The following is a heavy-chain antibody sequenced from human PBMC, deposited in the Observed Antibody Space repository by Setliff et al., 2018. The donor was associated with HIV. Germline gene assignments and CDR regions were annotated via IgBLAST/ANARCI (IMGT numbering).Heavy chain of an antibody. Sequence: SVKVSCKASGYAFASYGLNWVRQAPGQGLEWMGRIFPIFGITNYAQKLQGRVTITADTSTSTAYMELSSLRSEDTAVYYCARRQQLVVPSNFDYWGQGTLVTVSS. J-gene: IGHJ4*02. V-gene: IGHV1-69*04. CDR3: ARRQQLVVPSNFDY. CDR1: GYAFASYG. CDR2: IFPIFGIT. D-gene: IGHD6-13*01.